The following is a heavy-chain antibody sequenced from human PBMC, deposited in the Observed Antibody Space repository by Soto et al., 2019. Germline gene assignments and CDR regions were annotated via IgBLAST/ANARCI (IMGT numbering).Heavy chain of an antibody. D-gene: IGHD3-10*01. V-gene: IGHV1-8*01. Sequence: QVQLVQSGAEVKKPGASVKVSCKASGYTFTSYDINWVRQATGQGLEWMGWMNPNSGNTGYAQKFQGRVTMTRNISISTAYMELSSLRSEDTAVYYGARSLLVRGGGGYWGQGTLVTVSS. J-gene: IGHJ4*02. CDR2: MNPNSGNT. CDR1: GYTFTSYD. CDR3: ARSLLVRGGGGY.